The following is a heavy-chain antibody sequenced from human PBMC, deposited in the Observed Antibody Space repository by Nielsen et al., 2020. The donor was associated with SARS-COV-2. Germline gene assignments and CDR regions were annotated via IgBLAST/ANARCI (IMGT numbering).Heavy chain of an antibody. CDR1: SGSFSGHY. CDR2: INHSGGT. CDR3: ARRNRLASPGAHFDL. J-gene: IGHJ2*01. V-gene: IGHV4-34*01. Sequence: SETLSLTCAVYSGSFSGHYWTWIRQPPGKGVEWIGEINHSGGTNYKPSLKSRVTIFVDASKSQFSLKLSSVTAADTAVYYCARRNRLASPGAHFDLWGRGTLVTVSS. D-gene: IGHD2-2*01.